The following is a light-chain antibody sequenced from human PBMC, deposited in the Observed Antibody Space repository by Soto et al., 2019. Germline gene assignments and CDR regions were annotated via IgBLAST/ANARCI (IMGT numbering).Light chain of an antibody. CDR3: QQYNNWPPWT. CDR1: QRVRNT. V-gene: IGKV3-15*01. J-gene: IGKJ1*01. CDR2: DAS. Sequence: ILITQPPATLSLSPGERATLSCRASQRVRNTLAWYQQKPGQAPRLLIYDASTRATGIPARFSGSGSGTEFTLTISGLQSEDFAVYYCQQYNNWPPWTFGQGTKVEIK.